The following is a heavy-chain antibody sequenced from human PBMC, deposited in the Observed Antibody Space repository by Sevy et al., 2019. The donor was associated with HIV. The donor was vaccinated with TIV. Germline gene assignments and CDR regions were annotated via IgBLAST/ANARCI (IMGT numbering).Heavy chain of an antibody. Sequence: GGSLRLSCAASGFTFSSYTMNWVRQAPGKGLEWVSSITGGSSYIYYADSVKGRFTISRDNAKNSLYLQMNSLRAEDTAVYYCATDGGCSSTSCLLCFACWGQGSLVTVSS. J-gene: IGHJ4*02. CDR2: ITGGSSYI. CDR3: ATDGGCSSTSCLLCFAC. V-gene: IGHV3-21*01. CDR1: GFTFSSYT. D-gene: IGHD2-2*01.